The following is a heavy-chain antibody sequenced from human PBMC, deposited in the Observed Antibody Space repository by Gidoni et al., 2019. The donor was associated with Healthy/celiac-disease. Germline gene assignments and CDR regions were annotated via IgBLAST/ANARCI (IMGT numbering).Heavy chain of an antibody. CDR3: ARLGDYGGNSG. J-gene: IGHJ4*02. D-gene: IGHD4-17*01. CDR1: GGSISSSSYY. V-gene: IGHV4-39*01. CDR2: IYYSGST. Sequence: QLQLQESGPGLVKPSETLSLTCTVSGGSISSSSYYWGWIRQPPGKGLEWIGSIYYSGSTYYNPSLKSRVTISVDTSKNQFSLKLSSVTAADTAVYYCARLGDYGGNSGWGQGTLVTVSS.